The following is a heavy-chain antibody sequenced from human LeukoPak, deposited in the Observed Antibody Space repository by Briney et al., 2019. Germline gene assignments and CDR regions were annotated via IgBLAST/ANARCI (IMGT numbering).Heavy chain of an antibody. J-gene: IGHJ4*02. V-gene: IGHV3-23*01. CDR1: GFTFSNFA. CDR2: ISGSGSST. Sequence: GGSLRLSCAASGFTFSNFAMSWVRQAPGKGLEWVSSISGSGSSTYYADSVKGRFTISRDNSKNTLYLQMNSLRAEDTAVYYCARVYKVGFLPTSGFDYWGQGTLVTVSS. CDR3: ARVYKVGFLPTSGFDY. D-gene: IGHD3-10*01.